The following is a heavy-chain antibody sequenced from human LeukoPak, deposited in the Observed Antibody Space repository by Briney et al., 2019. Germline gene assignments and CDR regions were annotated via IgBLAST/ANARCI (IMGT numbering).Heavy chain of an antibody. V-gene: IGHV1-2*06. CDR2: INPRDGET. D-gene: IGHD3-3*01. CDR3: GRDWELRFHQGGLDY. CDR1: GYTFTSYY. Sequence: GASVKVSCKASGYTFTSYYMHWVRQAPGQGLEWMGRINPRDGETSFAQKFQGRVTMTSDMSISTAYMELSGLRYDDTAVYYCGRDWELRFHQGGLDYWGQGALVTVSS. J-gene: IGHJ4*02.